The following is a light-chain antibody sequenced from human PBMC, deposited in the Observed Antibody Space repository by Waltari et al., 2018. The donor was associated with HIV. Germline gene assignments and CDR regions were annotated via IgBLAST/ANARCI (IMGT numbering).Light chain of an antibody. V-gene: IGLV2-11*01. CDR2: EVS. CDR3: CSYAGTYTYV. J-gene: IGLJ1*01. Sequence: QSALTQPRSVSGSPGQSVTISCTGTSSDIGYFDYVSWYQQYPGKAPKVIIYEVSQRPSGVPDRFTASKSVITASLTISGLQDEDEADYYCCSYAGTYTYVFGTGTTVTVL. CDR1: SSDIGYFDY.